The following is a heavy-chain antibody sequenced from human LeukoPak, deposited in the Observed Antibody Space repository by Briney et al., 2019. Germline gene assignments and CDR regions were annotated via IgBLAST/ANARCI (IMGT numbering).Heavy chain of an antibody. CDR2: INTNTGNP. Sequence: ASVKVSCKASGYTFTSYAMNWVRQAPGQGLDWMGWINTNTGNPTYAQGFTGRFVFSLDTSLSTAYLQISRLQSEDTAVYYCARDRDWATAAAFDIWGHGTMVTVSS. CDR1: GYTFTSYA. V-gene: IGHV7-4-1*02. CDR3: ARDRDWATAAAFDI. D-gene: IGHD2-21*02. J-gene: IGHJ3*02.